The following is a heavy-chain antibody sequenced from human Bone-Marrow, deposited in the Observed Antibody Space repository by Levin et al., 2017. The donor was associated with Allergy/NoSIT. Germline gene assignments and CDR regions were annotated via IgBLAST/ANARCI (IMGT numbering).Heavy chain of an antibody. J-gene: IGHJ3*01. V-gene: IGHV4-61*02. CDR3: ARALLGFREPLVNAIDL. CDR1: GASITTGAYS. D-gene: IGHD3-10*01. Sequence: SETLSLTCTVSGASITTGAYSWNWIRQSAGSRLEWVGRIFPSGSTHYNPSLKSRLTISVDTSKNQFSLRLSSVTAADTAVYYCARALLGFREPLVNAIDLWGQGTMVTVSS. CDR2: IFPSGST.